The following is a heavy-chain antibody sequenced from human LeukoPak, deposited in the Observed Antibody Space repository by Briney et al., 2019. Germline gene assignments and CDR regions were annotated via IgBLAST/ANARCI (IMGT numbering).Heavy chain of an antibody. Sequence: GWSLTLSSAASGLTFSRYAMSWVRQAPGRGLEGVSAISGSGGSTYYADSLKGRFTISRDKSKNTLYLQMNNLRVDDTAVYYCAKDHRAYYYYYYMDVWGKGTTVTVSS. J-gene: IGHJ6*03. CDR2: ISGSGGST. CDR1: GLTFSRYA. CDR3: AKDHRAYYYYYYMDV. V-gene: IGHV3-23*01.